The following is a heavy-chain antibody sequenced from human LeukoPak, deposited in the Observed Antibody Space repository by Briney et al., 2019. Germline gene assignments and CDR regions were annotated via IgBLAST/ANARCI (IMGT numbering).Heavy chain of an antibody. V-gene: IGHV4-39*01. CDR3: ARLRRIAASIDY. CDR2: IYYSGST. J-gene: IGHJ4*02. D-gene: IGHD6-13*01. Sequence: PSETLSLTCTVSGGPISSSSYYWGWIRQPPGKGLEWIGSIYYSGSTYYNPSLKSRVTISVDTSKNQFSLKLSSVTAADTAVYYCARLRRIAASIDYWGQGTLVTVSS. CDR1: GGPISSSSYY.